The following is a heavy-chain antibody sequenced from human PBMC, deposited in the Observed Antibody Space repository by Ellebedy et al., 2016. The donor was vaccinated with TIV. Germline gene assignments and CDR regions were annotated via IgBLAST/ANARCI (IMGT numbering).Heavy chain of an antibody. J-gene: IGHJ3*02. V-gene: IGHV4-34*01. D-gene: IGHD3-22*01. CDR1: GGSFSGYY. CDR3: ARGPPYYYDSSGYYGEARVLEDAFDI. Sequence: SETLSLTCAVYGGSFSGYYWSWIRQPPGKGLEWIGEINHSGSTNYNPSLKSRVTISVDTSKNQFSLKLSSVTAADTAVYYCARGPPYYYDSSGYYGEARVLEDAFDIWGQGTMVTVSS. CDR2: INHSGST.